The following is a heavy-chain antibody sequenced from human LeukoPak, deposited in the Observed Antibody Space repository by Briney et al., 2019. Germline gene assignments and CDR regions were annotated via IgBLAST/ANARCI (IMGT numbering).Heavy chain of an antibody. J-gene: IGHJ5*02. CDR3: TKERGGGGRRINLMVGGYGP. V-gene: IGHV3-30*04. CDR1: GFTFSGFA. D-gene: IGHD3-22*01. Sequence: GTSLRLSCAGSGFTFSGFAMHWVRQAPGKGLEWVAAIPYHGRDKYYADAVSGRFTISRDNSKNTLHLEMNSLRTDDTAVYYCTKERGGGGRRINLMVGGYGPWGQGTQVTVSS. CDR2: IPYHGRDK.